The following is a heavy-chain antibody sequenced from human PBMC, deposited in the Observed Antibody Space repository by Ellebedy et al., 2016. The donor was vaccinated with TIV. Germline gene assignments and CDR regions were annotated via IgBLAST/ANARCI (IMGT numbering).Heavy chain of an antibody. CDR2: ISWNSGSI. V-gene: IGHV3-9*01. J-gene: IGHJ6*02. CDR1: GFTFDDYA. CDR3: AKDINLDYYGSGSYDYGMDV. D-gene: IGHD3-10*01. Sequence: SLKISCAASGFTFDDYAMHWVRQAPGKGLEWVSGISWNSGSIGYADSVKGRFTISRDNAKNSLYLQMNSLRAEDTALYYCAKDINLDYYGSGSYDYGMDVWGQGTTVTVSS.